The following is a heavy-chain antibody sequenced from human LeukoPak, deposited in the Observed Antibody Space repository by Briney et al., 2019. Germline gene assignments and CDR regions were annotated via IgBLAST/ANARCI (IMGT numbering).Heavy chain of an antibody. CDR3: ARTRSIYRGHGAFDI. J-gene: IGHJ3*02. V-gene: IGHV3-7*01. CDR1: GFTFDDYG. D-gene: IGHD3-16*02. CDR2: IKQDGSEK. Sequence: GGSLRLSCAASGFTFDDYGMSWVRQAPGKGLEWVANIKQDGSEKYYVDSVKGRFTISRDNAKNSLYLQMNSLRAEDTAVYYCARTRSIYRGHGAFDIWGQGTMVTVSS.